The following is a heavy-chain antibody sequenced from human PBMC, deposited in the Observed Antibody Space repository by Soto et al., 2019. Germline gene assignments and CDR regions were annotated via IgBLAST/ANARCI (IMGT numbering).Heavy chain of an antibody. V-gene: IGHV3-9*01. J-gene: IGHJ3*02. CDR1: GFTFDDYA. CDR2: ISWNSGSI. Sequence: PGGSLRLSCAASGFTFDDYAMHWVRQAPGKGLEWVSGISWNSGSIGYADSVKGRFTISRDNAKNSLYLQMNSLRAEDTALYYCAREYNYYDSSGYYWACAFDIWGQGTRVTVSS. D-gene: IGHD3-22*01. CDR3: AREYNYYDSSGYYWACAFDI.